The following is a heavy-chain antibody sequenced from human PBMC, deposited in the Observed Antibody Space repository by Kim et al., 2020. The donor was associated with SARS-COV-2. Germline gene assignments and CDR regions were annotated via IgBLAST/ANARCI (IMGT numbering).Heavy chain of an antibody. CDR3: ARDAGDSYYNPLDV. CDR2: IYGDAST. CDR1: GFTVSNNY. D-gene: IGHD3-10*01. Sequence: GGSLRLSCAASGFTVSNNYMNWVRQAPGKGLEWVSVIYGDASTYYADSVKGRFTISRESSKNTVFLQMNSLRVEDTAVYYCARDAGDSYYNPLDVWGQGTTVIVSS. V-gene: IGHV3-53*01. J-gene: IGHJ6*02.